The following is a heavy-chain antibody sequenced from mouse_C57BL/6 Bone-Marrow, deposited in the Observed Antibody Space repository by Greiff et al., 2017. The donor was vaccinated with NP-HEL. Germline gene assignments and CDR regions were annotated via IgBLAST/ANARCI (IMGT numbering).Heavy chain of an antibody. J-gene: IGHJ1*03. Sequence: QVQLKESDAELVKPGASVKISCKVSGYTFTDHTIHWMKQRPEQGLEWIGYIYPRDGSTKYNEKFKGKATLTADKSSSTAYMQLNSLTSEDAAVYFCARWNFLLNYYGSSYWYFDVWGTGTTVTVSS. D-gene: IGHD1-1*01. CDR3: ARWNFLLNYYGSSYWYFDV. V-gene: IGHV1-78*01. CDR2: IYPRDGST. CDR1: GYTFTDHT.